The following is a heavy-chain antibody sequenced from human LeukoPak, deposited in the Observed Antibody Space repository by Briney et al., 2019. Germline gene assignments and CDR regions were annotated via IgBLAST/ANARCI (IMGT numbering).Heavy chain of an antibody. CDR1: GGSFSGYY. CDR3: ARDLGDYYYYYMDV. CDR2: INHSGST. V-gene: IGHV4-34*01. J-gene: IGHJ6*03. Sequence: SETLSLTCAVYGGSFSGYYWSWIRQPPGKGLEWIGEINHSGSTNYNPSLKSRVTISVDTSKNQFSLQLNSVTPEDTAVYYCARDLGDYYYYYMDVWGKGTTVTVSS.